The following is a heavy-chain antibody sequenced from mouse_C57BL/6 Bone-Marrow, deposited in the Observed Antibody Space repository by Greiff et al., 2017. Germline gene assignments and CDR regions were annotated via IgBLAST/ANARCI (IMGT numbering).Heavy chain of an antibody. D-gene: IGHD2-4*01. CDR3: ASNHIYYDYDEYWDFEV. V-gene: IGHV1-53*01. CDR2: INPSNGGT. J-gene: IGHJ1*03. Sequence: QVQLQQPGTELVKPGASVKLSCKASGYTFTSYWMHWVKQTPGHGLEWIGTINPSNGGTNYNEKFKSKATLTVDKSSSTAYMQLSSLTSEDSAVYYCASNHIYYDYDEYWDFEVWGTGTTVTVSS. CDR1: GYTFTSYW.